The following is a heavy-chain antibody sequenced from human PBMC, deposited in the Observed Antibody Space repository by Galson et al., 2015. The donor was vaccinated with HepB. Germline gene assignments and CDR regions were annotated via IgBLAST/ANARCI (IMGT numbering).Heavy chain of an antibody. V-gene: IGHV3-7*03. CDR1: GFTFSSYW. D-gene: IGHD3-10*01. J-gene: IGHJ4*02. CDR2: VKEDGSEK. CDR3: ARVRGDLYDPRTYYFDY. Sequence: SLRLSCAASGFTFSSYWLSWVRQAPGKGLECVANVKEDGSEKYFVDSVKGRFTISRDNARNSLYLQTNSLRAEDTAVYYCARVRGDLYDPRTYYFDYWGQGTLVTVSS.